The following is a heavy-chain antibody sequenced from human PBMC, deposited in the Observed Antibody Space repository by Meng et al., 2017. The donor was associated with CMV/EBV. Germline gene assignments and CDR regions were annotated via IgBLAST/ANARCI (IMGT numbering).Heavy chain of an antibody. V-gene: IGHV3-53*01. D-gene: IGHD6-13*01. CDR2: IYSGGNT. J-gene: IGHJ4*02. CDR1: GFTVSSNY. Sequence: GESLKISCAASGFTVSSNYMSWVRQAPGKGLEWVSVIYSGGNTYYADSVKGRFTISRDNSKNTLSLQMNSLRAEDTAVYYCAKCSSRWWSRGHYFDYWGQGTLVTVSS. CDR3: AKCSSRWWSRGHYFDY.